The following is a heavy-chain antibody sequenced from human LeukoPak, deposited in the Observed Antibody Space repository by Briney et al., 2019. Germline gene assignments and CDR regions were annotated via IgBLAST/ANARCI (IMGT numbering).Heavy chain of an antibody. J-gene: IGHJ4*02. CDR3: ARGTWNCSGGSCYSSFDY. CDR1: GGSFSGYY. V-gene: IGHV4-34*01. Sequence: SSETLSLTCAVYGGSFSGYYWSWIRQPPGKGLEGIGEINHSGSTNYNPSLKSRVTISVDTSKNQFSLKLSSVTAADTAVYYCARGTWNCSGGSCYSSFDYWGQGTLVTVSS. D-gene: IGHD2-15*01. CDR2: INHSGST.